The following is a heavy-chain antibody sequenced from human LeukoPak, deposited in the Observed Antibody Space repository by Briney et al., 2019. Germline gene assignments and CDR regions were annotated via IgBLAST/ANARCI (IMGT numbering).Heavy chain of an antibody. CDR2: IIPIFGTA. Sequence: GASVKVSCKASGGTFSSYAISWVRQAPGQGLEWMGGIIPIFGTANYAQKFQGRVTITADESTSTAYMELSSLRSEDTAVYYCARQVVPAAPYYFDYWGQGTLVTVSS. V-gene: IGHV1-69*13. J-gene: IGHJ4*02. CDR1: GGTFSSYA. D-gene: IGHD2-2*01. CDR3: ARQVVPAAPYYFDY.